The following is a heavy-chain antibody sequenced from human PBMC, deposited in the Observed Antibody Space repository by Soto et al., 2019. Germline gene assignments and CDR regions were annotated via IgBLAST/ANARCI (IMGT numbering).Heavy chain of an antibody. D-gene: IGHD6-25*01. J-gene: IGHJ5*02. CDR1: GVSISSGGYY. Sequence: SETLSLTCTVSGVSISSGGYYWSWIRQHPGKGLEWIGYIYYSGSTYYNPSLKSRVTISVDTSKNQFSLKLSSVTAADTAVYYCARDKAPPAAGTNPAGWFDPWGQGTLVTVPS. CDR2: IYYSGST. CDR3: ARDKAPPAAGTNPAGWFDP. V-gene: IGHV4-31*03.